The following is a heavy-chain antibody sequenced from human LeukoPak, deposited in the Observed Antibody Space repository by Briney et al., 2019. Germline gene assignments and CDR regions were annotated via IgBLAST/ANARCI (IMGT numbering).Heavy chain of an antibody. CDR3: ARVTLSRDWSGYPT. D-gene: IGHD3-3*01. CDR1: GGTFSSYA. Sequence: VASVKVSCKASGGTFSSYAISWVRQAPGQGLEWMGGIIPIFGTANYAQKFQGRVTITADESTSTAYMELSSLRSEDTAVYYCARVTLSRDWSGYPTWGQGTLVTVSS. CDR2: IIPIFGTA. J-gene: IGHJ4*02. V-gene: IGHV1-69*13.